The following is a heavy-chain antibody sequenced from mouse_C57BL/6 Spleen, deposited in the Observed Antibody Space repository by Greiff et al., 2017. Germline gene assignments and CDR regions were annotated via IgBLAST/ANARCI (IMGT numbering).Heavy chain of an antibody. CDR3: ARDTPPYYSKYAMDY. J-gene: IGHJ4*01. CDR1: GYSITSGYY. CDR2: ISYDGSN. D-gene: IGHD2-5*01. Sequence: EVQLQESGPGLVKPSQSLSLTCSVTGYSITSGYYWNWIRQFPGNKLEWMGYISYDGSNNYNPSLKNRISITRDTSKNQFFLKLNSVTTEDTATYYCARDTPPYYSKYAMDYWGQGTSVTVSS. V-gene: IGHV3-6*01.